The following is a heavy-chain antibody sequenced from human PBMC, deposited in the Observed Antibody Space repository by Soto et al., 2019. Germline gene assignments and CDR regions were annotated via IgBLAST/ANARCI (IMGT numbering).Heavy chain of an antibody. CDR2: INAGSGNT. D-gene: IGHD2-8*01. V-gene: IGHV1-3*01. CDR3: ARESEYCSYGICYDPFDI. Sequence: QVQLVQSGAEVKKPGASVKVSCVASGYTFSAYIMHWVRQAPGQRLEWMGWINAGSGNTKYSHKFQGRVTITRDTSENTANMELSSLTSEDTAVYYCARESEYCSYGICYDPFDIWGQGKMVTVSS. CDR1: GYTFSAYI. J-gene: IGHJ3*02.